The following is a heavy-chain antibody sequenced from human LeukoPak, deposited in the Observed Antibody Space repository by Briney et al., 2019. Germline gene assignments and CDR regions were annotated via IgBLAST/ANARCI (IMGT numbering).Heavy chain of an antibody. V-gene: IGHV4-34*01. CDR3: ARDRGNYDILTGYYNVGAFDI. D-gene: IGHD3-9*01. J-gene: IGHJ3*02. Sequence: SETLSLTCAVYGGSFSGYYWSWIRQPPGKGLEWIGEINHSGSTNYNPSLKSRVTISVDTSKNQFSLKLSSVTAADTAVYYCARDRGNYDILTGYYNVGAFDIWGQGTMVTVSS. CDR1: GGSFSGYY. CDR2: INHSGST.